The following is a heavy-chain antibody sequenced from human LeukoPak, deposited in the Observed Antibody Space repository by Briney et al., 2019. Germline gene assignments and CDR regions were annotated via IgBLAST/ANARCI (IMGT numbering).Heavy chain of an antibody. CDR2: IYYSGTP. CDR3: ARGGEGATDY. Sequence: PSETLSLTCTVSGGSISSYYWSWLRQPPGKGLECIWYIYYSGTPNYNPSLKSRFTISVDTSKNQFSLKLSSVTAADTAVYYCARGGEGATDYWGQGTLVTVSS. CDR1: GGSISSYY. D-gene: IGHD1-26*01. J-gene: IGHJ4*02. V-gene: IGHV4-59*01.